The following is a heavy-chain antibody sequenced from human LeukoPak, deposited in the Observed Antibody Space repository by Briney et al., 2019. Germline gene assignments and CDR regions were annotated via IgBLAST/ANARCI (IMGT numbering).Heavy chain of an antibody. V-gene: IGHV3-53*01. CDR2: IYSSGST. CDR3: ARAYEDYYYYYMDV. J-gene: IGHJ6*03. Sequence: GGSLRLSCAASGFTVSSNYMSWVRQAPGKGLEWVSVIYSSGSTYYADSVKGRFTISRDNSKNTLYLQMNSLRAEDTAVYYCARAYEDYYYYYMDVWGKGTTVTISS. CDR1: GFTVSSNY. D-gene: IGHD3-3*01.